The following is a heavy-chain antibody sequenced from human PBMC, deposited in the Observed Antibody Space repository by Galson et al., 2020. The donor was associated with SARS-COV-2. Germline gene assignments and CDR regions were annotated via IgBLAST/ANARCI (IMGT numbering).Heavy chain of an antibody. CDR1: GGSFSGYS. CDR2: INIGGNT. D-gene: IGHD2-2*01. Sequence: SETLSLTCAVYGGSFSGYSWTWIRQPPGKGLEWIAEINIGGNTNYSPSLRSRVTVSVDTSKNQFSLNLRSVTAADTGLYFCARGHRGVVPAPVLGLGPFYSYYYMDVWGKGTTVTVSS. CDR3: ARGHRGVVPAPVLGLGPFYSYYYMDV. V-gene: IGHV4-34*01. J-gene: IGHJ6*03.